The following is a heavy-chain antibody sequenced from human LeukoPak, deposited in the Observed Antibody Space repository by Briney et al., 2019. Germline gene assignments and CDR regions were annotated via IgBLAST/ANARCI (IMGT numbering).Heavy chain of an antibody. Sequence: SETLSLTCAVYGGSFSGYYWSWIRQPPGKGLEWIGEINHSGRTNYNPSLKSRVTISVDTSKNQFSLKLSSVTAADTAVYYCARGYLAAAGTGAFDYWGQGTLVTVSS. J-gene: IGHJ4*02. D-gene: IGHD6-13*01. CDR3: ARGYLAAAGTGAFDY. V-gene: IGHV4-34*01. CDR2: INHSGRT. CDR1: GGSFSGYY.